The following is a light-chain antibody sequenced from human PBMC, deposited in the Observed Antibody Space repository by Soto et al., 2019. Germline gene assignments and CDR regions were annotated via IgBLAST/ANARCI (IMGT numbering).Light chain of an antibody. Sequence: EVVLTQSPGTLSLSPGERATLSCRASQSVGSSYLAWYQQKPGQAPRVLIYGTSSRATGIPDRFSGSGSGADFALTISRLEPEDFAVYYCQQYTRSSWTLCQGTKVDTK. CDR2: GTS. V-gene: IGKV3-20*01. CDR1: QSVGSSY. J-gene: IGKJ1*01. CDR3: QQYTRSSWT.